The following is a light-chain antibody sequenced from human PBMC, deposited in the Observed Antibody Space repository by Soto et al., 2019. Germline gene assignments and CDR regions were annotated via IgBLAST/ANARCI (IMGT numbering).Light chain of an antibody. CDR2: AAS. J-gene: IGKJ3*01. Sequence: DIQMTQYTSYLSESVGDRVTITCRASQGISNALAWYQQKPGEVPKLLIYAASTLQSGVPSRFSCSGSETDFTLTIISLQPEDIATYYCQTYNKAPFTLGPGTKVDIK. CDR3: QTYNKAPFT. V-gene: IGKV1-27*01. CDR1: QGISNA.